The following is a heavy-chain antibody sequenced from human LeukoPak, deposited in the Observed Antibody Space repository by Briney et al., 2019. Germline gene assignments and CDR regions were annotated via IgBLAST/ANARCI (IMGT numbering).Heavy chain of an antibody. D-gene: IGHD2-2*01. CDR2: IYYSGAT. V-gene: IGHV4-61*01. J-gene: IGHJ5*01. CDR3: ARDAQSSTWYDS. CDR1: GGSISSSSYY. Sequence: PSETLSLTCTVSGGSISSSSYYWGWIRQPPGKGLERIGSIYYSGATNYNPSLKSRVTMSVDTSKNQFSLKLSSVTAADTAVYYCARDAQSSTWYDSWGQGTLVTVSP.